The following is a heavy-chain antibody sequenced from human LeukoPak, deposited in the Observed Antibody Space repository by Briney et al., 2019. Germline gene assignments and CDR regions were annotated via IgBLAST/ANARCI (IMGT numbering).Heavy chain of an antibody. CDR1: GGSISSSSYY. D-gene: IGHD3-9*01. J-gene: IGHJ4*02. Sequence: PSETLSLTCTVSGGSISSSSYYWGWIRQPPGKGLEWIGSIYYSGSTYYNPSLKSRVTISVDTSKNQFSLKLSSVTAADTAVYYCARHLRIFDWLSAPFDYWGQGTLVTVSS. V-gene: IGHV4-39*01. CDR3: ARHLRIFDWLSAPFDY. CDR2: IYYSGST.